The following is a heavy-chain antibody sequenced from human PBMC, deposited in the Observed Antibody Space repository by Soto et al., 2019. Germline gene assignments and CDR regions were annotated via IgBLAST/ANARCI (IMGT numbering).Heavy chain of an antibody. J-gene: IGHJ5*02. Sequence: QVQLQQWGAGLLKPSETLSLTCAVYGGSFSGYYWSWIRQPPGKGLEWIGEINHSGSTNYNPSLKRRATISVDTSKNQFALKLSSVTAADTAVYYCAIGPNGDSRGGFDPWGQGTLVTVSS. D-gene: IGHD4-17*01. V-gene: IGHV4-34*01. CDR2: INHSGST. CDR1: GGSFSGYY. CDR3: AIGPNGDSRGGFDP.